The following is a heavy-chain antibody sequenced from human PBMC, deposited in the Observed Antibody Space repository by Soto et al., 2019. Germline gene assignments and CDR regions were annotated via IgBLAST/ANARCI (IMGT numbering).Heavy chain of an antibody. D-gene: IGHD2-2*01. V-gene: IGHV1-18*01. CDR3: ARESGAIVAVPAAMDV. Sequence: AASVKVSCKASGGSFTYTLSWVRQAPGQGLEWMGWISAYNGKTNYAQKFQGRVTMTTDTSTSTAYMELRSLRSDDTAVYYCARESGAIVAVPAAMDVWGQGTTVTVS. CDR1: GGSFTYT. J-gene: IGHJ6*02. CDR2: ISAYNGKT.